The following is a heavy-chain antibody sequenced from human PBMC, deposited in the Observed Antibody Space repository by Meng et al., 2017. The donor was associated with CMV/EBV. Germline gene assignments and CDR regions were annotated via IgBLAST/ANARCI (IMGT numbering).Heavy chain of an antibody. CDR2: INSDGSST. CDR3: ARNPPLFPYDY. Sequence: GGSLRLSCAASGFTFSSYWMHWVRQAPGKGLVWVSRINSDGSSTIYADSVKGRFTISRDNAKNTLYLQMNSLRAEDTAVYYCARNPPLFPYDYWGQGTLVTVSS. D-gene: IGHD2-15*01. V-gene: IGHV3-74*01. CDR1: GFTFSSYW. J-gene: IGHJ4*02.